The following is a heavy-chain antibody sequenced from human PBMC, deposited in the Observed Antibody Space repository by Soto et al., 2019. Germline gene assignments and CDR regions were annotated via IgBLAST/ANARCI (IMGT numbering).Heavy chain of an antibody. V-gene: IGHV4-39*01. J-gene: IGHJ4*02. CDR3: GRQPTTVVTRVYFGN. CDR1: GESISSSSYY. CDR2: IYYSGRT. D-gene: IGHD2-21*02. Sequence: KTSETLSLTCIVSGESISSSSYYWGWIRQPPGKGLEWIGSIYYSGRTYYNPSFKSRVTISIDTSKNQFSLKLSSVTATDTAVYYWGRQPTTVVTRVYFGNWGQGAMVTLSS.